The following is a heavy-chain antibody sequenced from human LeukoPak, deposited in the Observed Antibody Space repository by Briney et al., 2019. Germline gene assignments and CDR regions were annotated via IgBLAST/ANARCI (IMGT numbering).Heavy chain of an antibody. V-gene: IGHV3-21*01. CDR3: ARDPSGYSISWRYFDY. D-gene: IGHD6-13*01. CDR1: GFTFSSYS. J-gene: IGHJ4*02. Sequence: GGSLRLSCAASGFTFSSYSMNWVRQAPGKWLEWVSSISSSSSYIYYADSVKGRFTISRDNAKNSLYPQMNSLRAEDTAVYYCARDPSGYSISWRYFDYWSQGTLVTVSS. CDR2: ISSSSSYI.